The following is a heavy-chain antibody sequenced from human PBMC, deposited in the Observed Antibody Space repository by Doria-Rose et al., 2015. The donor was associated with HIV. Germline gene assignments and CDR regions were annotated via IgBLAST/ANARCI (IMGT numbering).Heavy chain of an antibody. CDR1: GVSLSSPGMG. V-gene: IGHV2-26*01. J-gene: IGHJ4*02. Sequence: QVQLVESGPVLVKPTETLTLTCTVSGVSLSSPGMGVSWIRQPPGKALEWLANIFTDDERSYKASLKSRLTIYRGTSKSQVVLTMTDMDPVDTATYYCARIKSSRWYHKYYFDFWGQGTLVIVS. CDR2: IFTDDER. D-gene: IGHD6-13*01. CDR3: ARIKSSRWYHKYYFDF.